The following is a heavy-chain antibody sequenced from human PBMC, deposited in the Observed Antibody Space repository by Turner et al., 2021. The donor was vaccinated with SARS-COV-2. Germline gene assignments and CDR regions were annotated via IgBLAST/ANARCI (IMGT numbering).Heavy chain of an antibody. V-gene: IGHV1-8*01. D-gene: IGHD2-2*01. CDR2: MNPNSGNT. J-gene: IGHJ6*02. CDR1: GSTFTNYD. Sequence: QVQLVQSGAEVKKPGASVKVSCKPSGSTFTNYDINWVRQATGQGLEWMGWMNPNSGNTGYAQKFPGRVTMTRDTSISTAYMELSSLRSEDTAVYYCARLHGHCTSTSCYWDYYFGMDVWGQGTTVTVSS. CDR3: ARLHGHCTSTSCYWDYYFGMDV.